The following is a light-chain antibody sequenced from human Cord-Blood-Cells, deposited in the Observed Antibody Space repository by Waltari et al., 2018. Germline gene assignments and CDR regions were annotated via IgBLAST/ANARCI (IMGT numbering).Light chain of an antibody. CDR2: GAS. Sequence: DIVLTQSPGTLSLSPWVRATHSCRASQSVTSGYLSCNQQKPGQAPRLLIYGASSRATGIPDRFSGSGSGTDFTLTISRLEPEDFAVYYCQQYGSSIFTFGPGTKVDIK. CDR1: QSVTSGY. V-gene: IGKV3-20*01. J-gene: IGKJ3*01. CDR3: QQYGSSIFT.